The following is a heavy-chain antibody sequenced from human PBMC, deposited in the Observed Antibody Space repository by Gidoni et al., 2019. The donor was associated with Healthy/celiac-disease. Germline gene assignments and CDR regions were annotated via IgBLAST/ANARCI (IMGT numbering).Heavy chain of an antibody. Sequence: QVQLVESGGGVVQPGRSLRLSCAASGFTFSSYGMHWVRQAPGKGLGWVAVIWYDGSNKYYADSVKGRFTISRDNSKNTLYLQMNSLRAEDTAVYYCASGGYSGYHDYWGQGTLVTVSS. CDR3: ASGGYSGYHDY. D-gene: IGHD5-12*01. V-gene: IGHV3-33*01. J-gene: IGHJ4*02. CDR2: IWYDGSNK. CDR1: GFTFSSYG.